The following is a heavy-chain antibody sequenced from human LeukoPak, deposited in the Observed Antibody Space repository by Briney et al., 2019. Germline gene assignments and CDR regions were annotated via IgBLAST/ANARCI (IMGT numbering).Heavy chain of an antibody. CDR2: IYYSGST. V-gene: IGHV4-59*12. Sequence: SETLSLTCTVSGGSISSYYWSWIRQPPGKGLEWIGYIYYSGSTNYNPSLKSRVTISVDTSKNQFSLKLSSVTAADTAVYYCARNYYDSSGYRPDYWGQGTLVTVSS. D-gene: IGHD3-22*01. CDR3: ARNYYDSSGYRPDY. J-gene: IGHJ4*02. CDR1: GGSISSYY.